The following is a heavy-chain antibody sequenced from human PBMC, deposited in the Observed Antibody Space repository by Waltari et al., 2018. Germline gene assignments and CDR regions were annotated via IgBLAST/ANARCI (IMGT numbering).Heavy chain of an antibody. J-gene: IGHJ4*02. V-gene: IGHV3-74*01. D-gene: IGHD2-2*01. CDR1: GFTFSRFW. CDR2: ISNDGRTT. CDR3: ARDSSHLPAAFDN. Sequence: EVELVQYGGGLVQPGGSLRLSCAASGFTFSRFWMQWVRQVPGKGLVWVSRISNDGRTTDYTDAVKGRFTISRDNAKDTLYLQMNSLRAEDTAVYYCARDSSHLPAAFDNWGQGTLVTVSS.